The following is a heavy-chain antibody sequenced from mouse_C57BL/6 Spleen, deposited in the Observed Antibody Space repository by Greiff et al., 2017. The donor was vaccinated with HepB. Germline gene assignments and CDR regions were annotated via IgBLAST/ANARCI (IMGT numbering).Heavy chain of an antibody. D-gene: IGHD1-1*01. J-gene: IGHJ4*01. CDR1: GYTFTSYG. CDR3: ARRGNYYGSSYYAMDY. Sequence: QVQLQQSGAELARPGASVKLSCKASGYTFTSYGISWVKQRTGQGLEWIGEIYPRSGNTYYNEKFKGKATLTADKSYSTAYMELRSLTSEDSAVYFCARRGNYYGSSYYAMDYWGQGTSVTVSS. CDR2: IYPRSGNT. V-gene: IGHV1-81*01.